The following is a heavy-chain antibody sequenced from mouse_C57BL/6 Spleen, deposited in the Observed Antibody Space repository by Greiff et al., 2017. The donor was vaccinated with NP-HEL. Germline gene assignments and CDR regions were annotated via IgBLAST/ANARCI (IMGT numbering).Heavy chain of an antibody. CDR3: ASPYYYGSSLDY. D-gene: IGHD1-1*01. CDR1: GYTFTDYN. J-gene: IGHJ2*01. CDR2: INPNNGGT. Sequence: VQLQQSGPELVKPGASVKMSCKASGYTFTDYNMHWVKQSHGKSLEWIGYINPNNGGTSYNQKFKGKATLTVNKSSSTAYMELRSLTSEDSAVYYCASPYYYGSSLDYWGQGTTLTVSS. V-gene: IGHV1-22*01.